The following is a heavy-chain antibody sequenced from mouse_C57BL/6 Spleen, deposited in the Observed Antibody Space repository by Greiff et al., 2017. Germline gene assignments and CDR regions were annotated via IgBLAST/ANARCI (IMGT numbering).Heavy chain of an antibody. CDR3: ARGNWDYWYFDV. V-gene: IGHV1-55*01. J-gene: IGHJ1*03. CDR2: LYPGSGST. Sequence: QVQLQQPGAELVKPGASVKMSCKASGYTFTSYWITWVKQRPGQGLEWIGDLYPGSGSTNYNEKFKSKATLTVDTSSSTAYMQLSSLTSEDSAVYYCARGNWDYWYFDVWGTGTTGTVSS. CDR1: GYTFTSYW. D-gene: IGHD4-1*01.